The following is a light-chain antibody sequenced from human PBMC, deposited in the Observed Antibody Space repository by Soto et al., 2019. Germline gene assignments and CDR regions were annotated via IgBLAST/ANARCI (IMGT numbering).Light chain of an antibody. Sequence: DIMVTQSPGSLAVSLGERATINCKSSQSVLYSSNNKNYLAWYQQKPGQPPKLLIYWASTRESGVPDRFSGSGSGTDFTLTISSLQAEDVAVYYCQQYYSTPQTFGQGTKVDIK. CDR3: QQYYSTPQT. V-gene: IGKV4-1*01. J-gene: IGKJ1*01. CDR1: QSVLYSSNNKNY. CDR2: WAS.